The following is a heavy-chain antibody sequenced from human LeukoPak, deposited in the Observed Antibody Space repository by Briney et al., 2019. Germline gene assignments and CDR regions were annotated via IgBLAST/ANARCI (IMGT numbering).Heavy chain of an antibody. CDR2: INPNSGGT. CDR3: ARDSGSAVAGNWFDP. CDR1: GYTFTGYY. Sequence: GASVKVSCKASGYTFTGYYMHWVRQAPGQGLEWMGWINPNSGGTNYAQKFQGWVTMTRDTFISTAYIELSRLRSDDTAVYYCARDSGSAVAGNWFDPWGQGTLVTVSS. V-gene: IGHV1-2*04. D-gene: IGHD6-19*01. J-gene: IGHJ5*02.